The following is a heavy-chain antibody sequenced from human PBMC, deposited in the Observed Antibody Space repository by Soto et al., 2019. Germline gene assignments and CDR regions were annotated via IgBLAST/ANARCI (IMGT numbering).Heavy chain of an antibody. D-gene: IGHD6-19*01. CDR1: GFTFSNYA. CDR3: AQDSGSGWYVGYYFDY. J-gene: IGHJ4*02. V-gene: IGHV3-30*18. Sequence: QAQLVESGGGVVQPGRSLRLSCAASGFTFSNYAMHWVRQSPGKGLEWVAVISYDESNKYYADSVKGRFTISRDNSKNTLYLQMNSLRSEDTAVYYCAQDSGSGWYVGYYFDYWCQGTLVTVSS. CDR2: ISYDESNK.